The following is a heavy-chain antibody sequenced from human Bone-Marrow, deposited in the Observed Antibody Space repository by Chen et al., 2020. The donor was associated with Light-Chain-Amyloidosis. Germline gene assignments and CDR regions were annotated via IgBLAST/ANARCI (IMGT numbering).Heavy chain of an antibody. CDR3: ARGPLNYGYEFLDY. V-gene: IGHV1-2*02. D-gene: IGHD5-18*01. CDR1: GYTFTGYY. Sequence: QVQLAQSGAEVKKPGASVKVSCQASGYTFTGYYIHWVRQAPGQGLEWMGWINPNSGGTNYAQNFQGRVTMTRDTSISTAYMELSRLRFDDTAVYYCARGPLNYGYEFLDYWGQGTLVTVSS. J-gene: IGHJ4*02. CDR2: INPNSGGT.